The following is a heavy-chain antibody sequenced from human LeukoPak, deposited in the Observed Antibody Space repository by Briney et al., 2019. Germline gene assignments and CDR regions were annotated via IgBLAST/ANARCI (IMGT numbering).Heavy chain of an antibody. CDR2: INHSGST. V-gene: IGHV4-34*01. CDR1: GGSFSGYY. CDR3: ATARAGAAFRWFDP. D-gene: IGHD6-19*01. J-gene: IGHJ5*02. Sequence: SETLSLTCAVYGGSFSGYYWSWIRQPPGKGLEWIGEINHSGSTNYNPSLKSRVTISVDTPKNQFSLKLSSVTAADTAVYYCATARAGAAFRWFDPWGQGTLVTVSS.